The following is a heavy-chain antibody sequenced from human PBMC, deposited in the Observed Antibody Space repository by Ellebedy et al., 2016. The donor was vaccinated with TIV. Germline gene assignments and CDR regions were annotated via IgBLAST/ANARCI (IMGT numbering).Heavy chain of an antibody. J-gene: IGHJ6*02. CDR3: ARTGYSYGFAVYYYYGMDV. Sequence: GESLKIPCAASGFPFSSYSMNWVRQAPGKGLEWVSYISSSSITIYYADSVKGRFTISRDNAKNSLYLQMNSLRDEDTAVYYCARTGYSYGFAVYYYYGMDVWGQGTTVTVSS. D-gene: IGHD5-18*01. CDR2: ISSSSITI. CDR1: GFPFSSYS. V-gene: IGHV3-48*02.